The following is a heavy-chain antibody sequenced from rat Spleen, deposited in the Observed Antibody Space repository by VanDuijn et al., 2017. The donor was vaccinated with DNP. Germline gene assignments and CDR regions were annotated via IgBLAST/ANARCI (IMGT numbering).Heavy chain of an antibody. Sequence: QVQLKESGPGLVQPSQTLSLTCTVSGFSLTNYHVDWVRQPPGKGLEWMGRVQSDGNTDYNSVLKSRLSISRDTSKSQVFLKMNSVQTEDTDMYFCSRSQDYYYDGSYYPFAYWGQGTLVTVSS. CDR3: SRSQDYYYDGSYYPFAY. J-gene: IGHJ3*01. D-gene: IGHD1-12*02. CDR1: GFSLTNYH. V-gene: IGHV2-27*01. CDR2: VQSDGNT.